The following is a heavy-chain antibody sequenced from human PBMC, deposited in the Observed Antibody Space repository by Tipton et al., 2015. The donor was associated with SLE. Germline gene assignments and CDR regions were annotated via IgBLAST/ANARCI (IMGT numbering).Heavy chain of an antibody. V-gene: IGHV4-59*08. Sequence: TLSLTCTVSGGSINNYYWSWIRQPPGKGLEWIGYVYYSGSTMYNSSLRSRVTMAVDTSKNQFSLKLRFLTAADTAMYYCARLNYYGSGSDAFDIWGQGTIVTVSS. CDR3: ARLNYYGSGSDAFDI. J-gene: IGHJ3*02. D-gene: IGHD3-10*01. CDR1: GGSINNYY. CDR2: VYYSGST.